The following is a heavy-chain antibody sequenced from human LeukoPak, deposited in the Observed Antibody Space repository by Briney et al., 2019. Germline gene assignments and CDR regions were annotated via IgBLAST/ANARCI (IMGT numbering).Heavy chain of an antibody. CDR3: ARPIITMVRGVIIYDAFDI. D-gene: IGHD3-10*01. Sequence: GASVKVSCKVSGDTLTELSMHWVRQAPGKGLEWMGGFDPEDGETIYAQKFQGRVTMTEDTSTDTAYMELSSLRSEDTAVYYCARPIITMVRGVIIYDAFDIWGQGTMVTVSS. CDR1: GDTLTELS. CDR2: FDPEDGET. V-gene: IGHV1-24*01. J-gene: IGHJ3*02.